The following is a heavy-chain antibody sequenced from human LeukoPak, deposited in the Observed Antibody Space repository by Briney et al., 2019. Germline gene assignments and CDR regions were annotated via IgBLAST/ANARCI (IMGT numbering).Heavy chain of an antibody. V-gene: IGHV1-69*01. D-gene: IGHD3-10*01. CDR3: ARGGGGTQPFDY. Sequence: ASVKVSCKASGGTYNNYAITWVRQAPGQGLEWVGGILPVFGTSNYAQRFQGRVTITADESTGTTYMELSSLRSEDTAVYYCARGGGGTQPFDYWGQGTLVTVSS. CDR1: GGTYNNYA. J-gene: IGHJ4*02. CDR2: ILPVFGTS.